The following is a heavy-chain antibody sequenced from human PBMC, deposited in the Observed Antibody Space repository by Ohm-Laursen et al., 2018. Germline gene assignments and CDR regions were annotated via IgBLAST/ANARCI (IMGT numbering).Heavy chain of an antibody. V-gene: IGHV4-59*08. Sequence: ETLSLTCAVSGGSISPYYWSWFRQPPGQGLEWIGYLYYSGTTNYDPSLKGRVTMPLDTSKNQFSLKLRSVTAADTAVYYCARGGSWFDPWGQGTLVTVSS. D-gene: IGHD2-15*01. CDR2: LYYSGTT. CDR1: GGSISPYY. CDR3: ARGGSWFDP. J-gene: IGHJ5*02.